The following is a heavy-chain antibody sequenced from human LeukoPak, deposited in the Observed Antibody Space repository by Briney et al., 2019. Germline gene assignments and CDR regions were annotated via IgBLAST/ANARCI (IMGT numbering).Heavy chain of an antibody. V-gene: IGHV4-39*01. CDR1: GGSISSSSYY. D-gene: IGHD2-2*01. CDR3: ARAVVVPAAMTRIDY. Sequence: SETLSLTCTVSGGSISSSSYYWGWIRQPPGKGLEWIGSIYYSGSTYYNPSLKSRVTISVDTSKNQFSLKLSSVTAADTAVYYCARAVVVPAAMTRIDYWGQGTLVTVSS. CDR2: IYYSGST. J-gene: IGHJ4*02.